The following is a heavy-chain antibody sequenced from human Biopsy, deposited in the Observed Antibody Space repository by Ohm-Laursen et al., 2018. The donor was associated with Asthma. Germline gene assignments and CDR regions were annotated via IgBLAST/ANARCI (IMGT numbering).Heavy chain of an antibody. D-gene: IGHD3-3*01. CDR2: ISFDGRYE. CDR3: ASRGGDFWSGYYMDY. Sequence: RSLRLSCSASGFSFSNFAIHWVRQVPGKGPEWVALISFDGRYEYYADSVKGRFTISRDNPMKRQYLQMSSLTAEVTAVYYCASRGGDFWSGYYMDYWGQGTLVTVSS. CDR1: GFSFSNFA. J-gene: IGHJ4*02. V-gene: IGHV3-30*03.